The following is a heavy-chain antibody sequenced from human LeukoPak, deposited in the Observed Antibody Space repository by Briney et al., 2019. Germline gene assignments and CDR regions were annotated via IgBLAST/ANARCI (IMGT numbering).Heavy chain of an antibody. CDR3: AGGDYGDYFDY. V-gene: IGHV3-7*01. J-gene: IGHJ4*02. CDR2: IKQDGSEK. CDR1: GFTFSSYW. D-gene: IGHD4-17*01. Sequence: GGSLRLSCAASGFTFSSYWMSWVRQAPGKGLEWVANIKQDGSEKYYVDSVKGRFTISRDDAKNSLYLQMNSLRAEDTAVYYCAGGDYGDYFDYWGQGTLVTVSS.